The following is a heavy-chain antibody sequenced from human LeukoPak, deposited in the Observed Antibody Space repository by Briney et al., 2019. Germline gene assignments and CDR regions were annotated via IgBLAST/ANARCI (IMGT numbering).Heavy chain of an antibody. V-gene: IGHV3-43*01. CDR3: AKDIGRYSSGWGGVDY. CDR2: ISWDGGST. CDR1: GFTFDDYT. Sequence: GGSLRLSCAASGFTFDDYTMPWVRQAPGKGLEWVSLISWDGGSTYYADSVKGRFTISRDNSKNSLYLQMNSLRTEDTALYYCAKDIGRYSSGWGGVDYWGQGTLVTVSS. J-gene: IGHJ4*02. D-gene: IGHD6-19*01.